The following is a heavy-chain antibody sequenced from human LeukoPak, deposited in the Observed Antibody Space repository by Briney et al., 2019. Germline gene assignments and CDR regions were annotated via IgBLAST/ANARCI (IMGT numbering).Heavy chain of an antibody. J-gene: IGHJ4*02. CDR2: VYYSGST. D-gene: IGHD3-3*01. Sequence: SQTLSLTCTVSGGSISSGGNYWSWIRQPPGKGLEWIGYVYYSGSTNYNPSLESRVTISVDTSKNQFSLKVSSVTAVDTAVYYCARGGWSLDYWGQGTLVTVSS. CDR1: GGSISSGGNY. CDR3: ARGGWSLDY. V-gene: IGHV4-61*08.